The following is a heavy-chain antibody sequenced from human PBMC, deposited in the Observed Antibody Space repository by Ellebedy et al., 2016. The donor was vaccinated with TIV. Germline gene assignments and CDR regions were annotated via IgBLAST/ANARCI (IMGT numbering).Heavy chain of an antibody. CDR2: INSDGSST. J-gene: IGHJ4*02. V-gene: IGHV3-74*01. CDR3: ARDAGGNGSGWYYFDD. Sequence: GESLKISXAASGFTFSGYWMHWVRQAPGKGLVWVSRINSDGSSTSYADSVKGRFTISRDNAKNSLYLQMDNLRVEDTAIYYCARDAGGNGSGWYYFDDWGQGTLVAVSS. D-gene: IGHD6-19*01. CDR1: GFTFSGYW.